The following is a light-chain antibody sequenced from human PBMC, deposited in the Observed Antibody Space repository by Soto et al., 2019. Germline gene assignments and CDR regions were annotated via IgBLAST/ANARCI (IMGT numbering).Light chain of an antibody. Sequence: QSVLTQPASVSGSPGQSITSSCTGTSSDGGSYNLVSWYQQHPGKAPKLMIYEGSKRPSGVSNRFSGSKSGNTASLTISGLQAEDEADYYCCSYAGSSTFVFGTGTKLTVL. J-gene: IGLJ1*01. V-gene: IGLV2-23*01. CDR3: CSYAGSSTFV. CDR1: SSDGGSYNL. CDR2: EGS.